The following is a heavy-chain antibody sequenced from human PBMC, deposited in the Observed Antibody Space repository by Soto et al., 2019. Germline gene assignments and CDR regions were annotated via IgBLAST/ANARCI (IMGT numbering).Heavy chain of an antibody. J-gene: IGHJ6*02. CDR3: ARAKAAAGSPRYYYYGMDV. V-gene: IGHV1-69*12. CDR1: GGTFSSYA. CDR2: IIPIFGTA. Sequence: QVQLVQSGAEVKKPGSSVKVSCKASGGTFSSYAISWVRQAPGQGLEWMGGIIPIFGTANYAQKFQGRVTITADESTSTAYMELSSLRSEDTAVYYSARAKAAAGSPRYYYYGMDVWGQGTTVTVSS. D-gene: IGHD6-13*01.